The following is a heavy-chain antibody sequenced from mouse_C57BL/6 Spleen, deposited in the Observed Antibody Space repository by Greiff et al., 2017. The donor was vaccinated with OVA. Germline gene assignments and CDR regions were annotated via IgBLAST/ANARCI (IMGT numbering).Heavy chain of an antibody. V-gene: IGHV1-50*01. CDR1: GYTFTSYW. Sequence: QVQLQQSGAELVKPGASVKLSCKASGYTFTSYWMRWVKQRPGQGLEWIGEIDPSDSYTNYNQKFKGKATLTVDTSSSAAYMQLSSLTSEDAADYYCANDDYGSGYWYFDVWGTGTTVTVSS. CDR2: IDPSDSYT. CDR3: ANDDYGSGYWYFDV. J-gene: IGHJ1*03. D-gene: IGHD1-1*01.